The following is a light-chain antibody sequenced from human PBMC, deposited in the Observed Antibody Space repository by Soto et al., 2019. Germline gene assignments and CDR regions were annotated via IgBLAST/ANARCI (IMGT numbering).Light chain of an antibody. V-gene: IGLV2-11*01. CDR1: SSDVGGYNY. J-gene: IGLJ3*02. CDR3: CSYAGTYTQWV. CDR2: DVS. Sequence: QSVLTQPRSVSGSPGQSVTISCTGTSSDVGGYNYVSWYQQHPGKAPKLVIYDVSKRPFGVPDRFSGSKSGNTASLTVSGLQAEDEADYSCCSYAGTYTQWVFGGGTKLTVL.